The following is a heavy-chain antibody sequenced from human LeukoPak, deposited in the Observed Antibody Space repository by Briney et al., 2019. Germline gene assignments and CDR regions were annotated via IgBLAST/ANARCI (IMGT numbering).Heavy chain of an antibody. V-gene: IGHV3-30*18. Sequence: GMSLTLSCAPSVFTFNSYRMHWVRHAPGKGLEWLAGISHDGSGKYHADSVKGRVTISRDNSKNTLSLQMNGLRPEDTAVYYCAQAEPPSSIVAAYPDYWGQGTLVTVSS. D-gene: IGHD6-13*01. CDR1: VFTFNSYR. CDR3: AQAEPPSSIVAAYPDY. J-gene: IGHJ4*02. CDR2: ISHDGSGK.